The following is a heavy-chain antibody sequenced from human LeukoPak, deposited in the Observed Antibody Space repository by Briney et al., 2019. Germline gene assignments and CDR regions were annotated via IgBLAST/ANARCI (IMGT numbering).Heavy chain of an antibody. CDR1: GFTFSSYG. J-gene: IGHJ4*02. D-gene: IGHD4-23*01. Sequence: GGSLRLSCAASGFTFSSYGMHWVRQAPGKGLEWVAFIRYDESNQYYADSVKGRFAISRDNSKSTLHLQMNSLKVEDTAVYYCAKGYGGSHFDYWGQGALVAVSS. CDR2: IRYDESNQ. CDR3: AKGYGGSHFDY. V-gene: IGHV3-30*02.